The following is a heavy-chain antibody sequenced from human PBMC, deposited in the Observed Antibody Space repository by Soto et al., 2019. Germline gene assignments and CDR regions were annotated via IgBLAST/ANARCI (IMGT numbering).Heavy chain of an antibody. J-gene: IGHJ5*02. CDR1: GGSISSGGYY. CDR2: IYYSGST. CDR3: AREAAGILNWFDP. Sequence: QVQLQESGPGLVKPSQTLSLTCTVSGGSISSGGYYWSWIRQHPGKGLEWIGYIYYSGSTYYKPSHKSRVTISVDTSKNQFSLKLSSVTAADTAVYYCAREAAGILNWFDPWGQGTLVTVSS. V-gene: IGHV4-31*03. D-gene: IGHD6-25*01.